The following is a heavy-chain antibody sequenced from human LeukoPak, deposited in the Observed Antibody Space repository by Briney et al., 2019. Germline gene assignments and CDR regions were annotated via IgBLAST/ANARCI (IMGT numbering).Heavy chain of an antibody. D-gene: IGHD5-12*01. CDR1: GFTFSSYG. Sequence: GRSLRLSCAASGFTFSSYGMHWVRQAPGKGLEWVAVIWYDGSNKYYADSVKGRFTISRDNSKNTLYLQMNSLRAEDTAVYYCARPIRSGYDPDDAFDIWGQGTMVTVSS. V-gene: IGHV3-33*01. J-gene: IGHJ3*02. CDR3: ARPIRSGYDPDDAFDI. CDR2: IWYDGSNK.